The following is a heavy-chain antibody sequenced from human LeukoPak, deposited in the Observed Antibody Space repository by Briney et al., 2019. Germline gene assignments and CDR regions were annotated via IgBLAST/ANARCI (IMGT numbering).Heavy chain of an antibody. V-gene: IGHV4-34*01. CDR1: GGSFSGYY. D-gene: IGHD3-22*01. CDR3: ARVYYYDSSGCFPFAFDI. CDR2: INHSGST. J-gene: IGHJ3*02. Sequence: PSETLSLTCAVYGGSFSGYYWSWIRQPPGKGLEWIGEINHSGSTNYNPSLKSRVTISVDTSKNQFSLKLSSVTAADTAVYYCARVYYYDSSGCFPFAFDIWGQGTMVTVSS.